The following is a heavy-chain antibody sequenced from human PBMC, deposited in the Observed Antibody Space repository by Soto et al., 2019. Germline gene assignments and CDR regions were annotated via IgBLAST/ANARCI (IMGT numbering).Heavy chain of an antibody. J-gene: IGHJ6*02. CDR1: GGSISSYY. CDR2: IYYSGST. CDR3: ARRRGDSYDYCGMDV. Sequence: QVQLQESGPGLVKPSETLSLTCTVSGGSISSYYWSWIRQPPGKGLEWIGYIYYSGSTNYNPSLKPRVTISVDTSKNKFSLKPSSVSAADTAVYYWARRRGDSYDYCGMDVWGQGTTVTVSS. D-gene: IGHD2-21*02. V-gene: IGHV4-59*01.